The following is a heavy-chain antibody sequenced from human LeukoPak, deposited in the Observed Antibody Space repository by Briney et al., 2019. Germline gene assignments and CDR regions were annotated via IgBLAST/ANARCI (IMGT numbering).Heavy chain of an antibody. D-gene: IGHD6-19*01. J-gene: IGHJ4*02. CDR2: IYYNGAT. CDR1: GGSISSDY. Sequence: SETLSLTCTASGGSISSDYWTWIRQPPTKGLEWIGYIYYNGATSYNPSLKSRVTMSVDTSKKHFSLKMTSVTAADTAVYYRARYGGSGWVIDNWGQGTLVTVSS. V-gene: IGHV4-59*08. CDR3: ARYGGSGWVIDN.